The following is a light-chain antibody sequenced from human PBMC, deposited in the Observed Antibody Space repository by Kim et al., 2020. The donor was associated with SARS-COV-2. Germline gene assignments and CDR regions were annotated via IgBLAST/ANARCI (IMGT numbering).Light chain of an antibody. CDR2: QDS. Sequence: SYELTQPPSVSVSPGQTASITCSGDKLGDKYACWYQQKPGQSPVLVIYQDSKRPSGIPERFSGSNPGNTATLTISGTQAMDEADYYCQAWDSRHVVFGGGTQLTVL. V-gene: IGLV3-1*01. CDR3: QAWDSRHVV. J-gene: IGLJ2*01. CDR1: KLGDKY.